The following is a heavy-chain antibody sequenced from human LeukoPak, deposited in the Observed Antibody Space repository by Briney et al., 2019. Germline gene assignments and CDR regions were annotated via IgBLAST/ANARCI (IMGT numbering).Heavy chain of an antibody. CDR1: GGSISGYY. CDR2: IYDGRGT. D-gene: IGHD1-26*01. J-gene: IGHJ5*02. V-gene: IGHV4-59*01. CDR3: ARDTTGSGSYLNWFDP. Sequence: SETLSLTCSVSGGSISGYYWTWIRQPPGKGLEWIGYIYDGRGTNYNPSLKSRVTISMDTSKNQFSLKLNSVTVADTAVYYCARDTTGSGSYLNWFDPWGQGTLVTVSS.